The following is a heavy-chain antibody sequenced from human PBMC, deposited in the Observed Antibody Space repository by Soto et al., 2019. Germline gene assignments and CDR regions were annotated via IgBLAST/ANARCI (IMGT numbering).Heavy chain of an antibody. V-gene: IGHV4-34*01. CDR2: INHSGST. J-gene: IGHJ4*02. CDR1: GGSFSGYY. D-gene: IGHD6-19*01. CDR3: ARTDYSSGWYY. Sequence: SETLSLTCAVYGGSFSGYYWSWIRQPPGKGLEWIGEINHSGSTNYNPSLKSRVTISVDTSKNQFSLKLSSVTAADTAVYYCARTDYSSGWYYWGQGTLVTVSS.